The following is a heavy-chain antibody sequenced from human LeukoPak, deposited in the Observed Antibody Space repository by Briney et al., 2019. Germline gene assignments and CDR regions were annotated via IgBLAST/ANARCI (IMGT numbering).Heavy chain of an antibody. Sequence: GGSLRLSCVASGFAFSRYAMSWVRQAPGKGLEWVSGISGSGGNTYYADSVKGRFTIFRDNSKNTLLLQMNSLRVEDTAVYYSAKETPDRYYYGSGSPSFAPWGQATLVTV. D-gene: IGHD3-10*01. V-gene: IGHV3-23*01. CDR3: AKETPDRYYYGSGSPSFAP. CDR2: ISGSGGNT. J-gene: IGHJ5*02. CDR1: GFAFSRYA.